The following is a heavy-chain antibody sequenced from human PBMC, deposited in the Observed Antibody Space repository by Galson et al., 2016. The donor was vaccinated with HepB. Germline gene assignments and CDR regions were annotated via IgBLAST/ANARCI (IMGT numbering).Heavy chain of an antibody. V-gene: IGHV3-30-3*01. CDR3: ARSQGVVRNYFDY. Sequence: SLRLSCAASGFTFISYAMHWVRQAPGKGLEWVAVISYDGSNKYYADSVKGRFTIPRDNSKNTLYLQMNSLRAEDTAVYYCARSQGVVRNYFDYWGQGTLVTVSS. CDR2: ISYDGSNK. J-gene: IGHJ4*02. CDR1: GFTFISYA. D-gene: IGHD3-3*01.